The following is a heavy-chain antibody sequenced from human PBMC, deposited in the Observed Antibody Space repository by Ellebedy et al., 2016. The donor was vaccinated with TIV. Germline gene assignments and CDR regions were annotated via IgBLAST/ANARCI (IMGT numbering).Heavy chain of an antibody. CDR1: GGSISNSAYY. J-gene: IGHJ5*02. CDR2: IYYSGSA. Sequence: MPSETLSLTCTVSGGSISNSAYYWNWIRQPPGKGLEWIGSIYYSGSAYYNPSLKSPVTVSVAPSKNQFSLNLSSVTAADTAVYYCARDPALPRGRFDTWGQGTLVTVSS. V-gene: IGHV4-39*07. CDR3: ARDPALPRGRFDT.